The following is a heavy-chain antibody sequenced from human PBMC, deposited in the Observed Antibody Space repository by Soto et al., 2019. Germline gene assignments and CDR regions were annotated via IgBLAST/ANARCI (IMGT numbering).Heavy chain of an antibody. CDR2: IYYSGRT. CDR1: GGSISSGGYF. J-gene: IGHJ4*02. V-gene: IGHV4-31*03. CDR3: ARFAKEENPKVGSWYYFDY. D-gene: IGHD6-13*01. Sequence: SETLSLTCTVSGGSISSGGYFWSWVRQQPGKGLEWIGNIYYSGRTYYNPSLKSRGTISVDTSKNQFSLKLSSVTAADTAVYYCARFAKEENPKVGSWYYFDYWGQGTRVT.